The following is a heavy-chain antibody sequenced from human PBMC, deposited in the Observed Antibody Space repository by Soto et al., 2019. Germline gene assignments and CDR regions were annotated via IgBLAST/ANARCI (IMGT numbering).Heavy chain of an antibody. CDR3: ASPDVVATVDDGSDEFDI. V-gene: IGHV5-51*01. D-gene: IGHD5-12*01. CDR1: GYRFSNYW. J-gene: IGHJ3*02. Sequence: GESLKISCKGSGYRFSNYWIGWVRQRTGKGLEWMGVIYPDDSDTRYSPSFQGQVTISADKSISTAYLQWSSLKAPDTALYYCASPDVVATVDDGSDEFDIWGPGTMVTVSS. CDR2: IYPDDSDT.